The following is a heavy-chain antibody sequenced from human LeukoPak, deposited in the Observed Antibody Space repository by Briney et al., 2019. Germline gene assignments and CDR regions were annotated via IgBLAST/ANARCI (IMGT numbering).Heavy chain of an antibody. J-gene: IGHJ4*02. CDR3: AKADTIAVAGTIDY. CDR2: ISWNSGSI. CDR1: GFTFDDYA. D-gene: IGHD6-19*01. V-gene: IGHV3-9*03. Sequence: GRSLRLSCAASGFTFDDYAMHWVRQAPGKGLEWVSGISWNSGSIGYADSVKGRFTISRDNAKNSLYLQMNSLRAEDMALYYCAKADTIAVAGTIDYWGQGTLVTVSS.